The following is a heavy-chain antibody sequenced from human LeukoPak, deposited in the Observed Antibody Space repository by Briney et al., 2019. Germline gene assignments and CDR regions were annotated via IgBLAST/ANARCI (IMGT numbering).Heavy chain of an antibody. D-gene: IGHD6-13*01. CDR3: ARDSYSSSWHFDY. CDR2: IYHSGST. Sequence: PSETLSLTCADSGYSISSGYCWGWIRQPPGKGLEWIGSIYHSGSTYYNPSLKSRVTISVDTSKNQFSLKLSSVTAADTAVYYCARDSYSSSWHFDYWGQGTLVTVSS. V-gene: IGHV4-38-2*02. J-gene: IGHJ4*02. CDR1: GYSISSGYC.